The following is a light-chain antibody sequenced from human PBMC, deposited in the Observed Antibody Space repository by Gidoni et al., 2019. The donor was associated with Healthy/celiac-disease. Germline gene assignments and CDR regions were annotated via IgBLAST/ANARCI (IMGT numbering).Light chain of an antibody. J-gene: IGKJ4*01. CDR1: QGISSY. CDR3: QQYYSYPPT. CDR2: AAS. V-gene: IGKV1-8*01. Sequence: AIRMTHSLSSFSASTGDRVTITCRASQGISSYLAWYQQKPGKAPKHLIYAASTLQSGVPSRFSGSGSGTDFTLTISCLQSEDFATYYCQQYYSYPPTFGEGTKVEIK.